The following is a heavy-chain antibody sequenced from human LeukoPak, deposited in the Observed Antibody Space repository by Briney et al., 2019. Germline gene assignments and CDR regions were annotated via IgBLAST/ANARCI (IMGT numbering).Heavy chain of an antibody. CDR1: GFTFSSYA. D-gene: IGHD1-26*01. CDR3: AREDGRWELHY. J-gene: IGHJ4*02. CDR2: ISSNGGGT. Sequence: PGGSLRLSCAASGFTFSSYAMHWVRQAPGKGLEYVSAISSNGGGTYYANSVKGRFTIPRDNSKNTLYLQMGSLRVEDMAVYYCAREDGRWELHYWGQGTLVTVSS. V-gene: IGHV3-64*01.